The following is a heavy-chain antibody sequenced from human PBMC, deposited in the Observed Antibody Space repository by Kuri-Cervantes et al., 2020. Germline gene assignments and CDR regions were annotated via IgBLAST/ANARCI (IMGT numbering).Heavy chain of an antibody. J-gene: IGHJ4*02. CDR1: GFTFSSYS. Sequence: GESLKISCAASGFTFSSYSMNWVRQAPGKGLEWVSYISSSSSTIYYADSVKGRFTISRGNAKNSLYLQMNSLRAEDTAVYYCAREGQPDWGQGTLVTSPQ. CDR3: AREGQPD. CDR2: ISSSSSTI. V-gene: IGHV3-48*01.